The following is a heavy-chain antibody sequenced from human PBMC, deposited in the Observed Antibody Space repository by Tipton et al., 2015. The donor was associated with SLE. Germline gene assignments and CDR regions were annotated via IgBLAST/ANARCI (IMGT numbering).Heavy chain of an antibody. J-gene: IGHJ3*02. V-gene: IGHV4-4*09. CDR1: GGSISSYY. CDR2: IYTSGST. Sequence: TLSLTCTVSGGSISSYYWSWIRQPPGKGLEWIGYIYTSGSTNYNPSLKSRVTISVDTSKNQFSLKLSSVTAADTAVYYCARQQSDDAFDIWGQGTMVTVSS. D-gene: IGHD6-13*01. CDR3: ARQQSDDAFDI.